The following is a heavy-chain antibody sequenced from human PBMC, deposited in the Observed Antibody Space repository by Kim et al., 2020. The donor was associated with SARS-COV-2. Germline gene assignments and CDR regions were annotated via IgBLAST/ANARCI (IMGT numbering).Heavy chain of an antibody. CDR1: GYSFTSYW. CDR3: ARRGILTGPHIPYYYYGMDV. CDR2: IDPSDSYT. Sequence: GESLKISCKGSGYSFTSYWISWVRQMPGKGLEWMGRIDPSDSYTNYSPSFQGHVTISADKSISTAYLQWSSLKASDTAMYYCARRGILTGPHIPYYYYGMDVWGQGTTVTVSS. J-gene: IGHJ6*02. D-gene: IGHD3-9*01. V-gene: IGHV5-10-1*01.